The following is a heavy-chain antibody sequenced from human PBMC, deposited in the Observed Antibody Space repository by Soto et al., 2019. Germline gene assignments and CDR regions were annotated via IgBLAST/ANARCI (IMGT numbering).Heavy chain of an antibody. J-gene: IGHJ5*02. V-gene: IGHV1-18*01. CDR2: ISLYSDGT. Sequence: ASVKVSCKTSGYTFSNYGITWVRQAPGQPLEWLGWISLYSDGTNYAHKFQGRVSMTTDTSTTTAYMELRSLRSDDTAVYYCARVVPGAEAWFGPWGQGTLVTVS. CDR1: GYTFSNYG. CDR3: ARVVPGAEAWFGP. D-gene: IGHD2-2*01.